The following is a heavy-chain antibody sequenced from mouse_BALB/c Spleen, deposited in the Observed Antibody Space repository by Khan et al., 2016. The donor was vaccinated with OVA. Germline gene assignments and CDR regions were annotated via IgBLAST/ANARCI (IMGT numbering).Heavy chain of an antibody. D-gene: IGHD1-1*01. CDR1: GFSLTDYG. J-gene: IGHJ4*01. V-gene: IGHV2-6-5*01. CDR2: LWGGGST. CDR3: AKPFYAHYDAMDY. Sequence: QVQLQQSGPGLVAPSQSLSITCTVSGFSLTDYGVRWIRQPPGKGLEWLGILWGGGSTYYNSALKSRLSISKDYSQSLVFLKMNRRQTDDTAKYYCAKPFYAHYDAMDYWGQGTSVTVAS.